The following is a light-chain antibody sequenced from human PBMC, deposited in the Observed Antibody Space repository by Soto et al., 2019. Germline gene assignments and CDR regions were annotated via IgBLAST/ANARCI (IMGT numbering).Light chain of an antibody. CDR3: ETWDSNTRV. CDR1: SRHSSYI. CDR2: LEDSGNY. Sequence: QSVLTQSSSASASLGSSVKLTRTLSSRHSSYIIAWHQQQPGKAPRYLMKLEDSGNYNKGSGVPDRFSGSSSGADRYLTISNLQSEDEAEYYCETWDSNTRVFGGGTKVTVL. J-gene: IGLJ3*02. V-gene: IGLV4-60*03.